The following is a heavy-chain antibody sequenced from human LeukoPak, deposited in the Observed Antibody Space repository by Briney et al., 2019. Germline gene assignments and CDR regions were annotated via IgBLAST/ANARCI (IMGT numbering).Heavy chain of an antibody. Sequence: GGSLRLSCAASGFTFSSYCMNWVRQAPGKGLEWVSSISSSSSYIYYANSVKGRFTISRDNAKNSLYLQMNSLRAEDTAVYYCARSGYDFWSGSALYYFDYWGQGTLVTVSS. CDR1: GFTFSSYC. CDR2: ISSSSSYI. D-gene: IGHD3-3*01. J-gene: IGHJ4*02. CDR3: ARSGYDFWSGSALYYFDY. V-gene: IGHV3-21*01.